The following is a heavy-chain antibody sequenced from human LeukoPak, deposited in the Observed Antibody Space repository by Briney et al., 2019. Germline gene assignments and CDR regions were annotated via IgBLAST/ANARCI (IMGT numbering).Heavy chain of an antibody. CDR1: GFTFSSYS. Sequence: NPGGSLRLSCAASGFTFSSYSMNWVRQAPGRGLEWVSSISSSSSYIYYADSVKGRFTISRDNSKNTLYLQMNSLRAEDTAVYYCAKSAAPAVPAALDGMDVWGQGTTVTVSS. CDR2: ISSSSSYI. J-gene: IGHJ6*02. V-gene: IGHV3-21*04. CDR3: AKSAAPAVPAALDGMDV. D-gene: IGHD2-2*01.